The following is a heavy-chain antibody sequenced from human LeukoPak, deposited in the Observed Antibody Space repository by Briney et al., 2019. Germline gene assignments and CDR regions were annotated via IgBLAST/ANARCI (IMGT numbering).Heavy chain of an antibody. Sequence: GGSLRLSCGASGFSFTNAWMSWVRQAPGKGLEWVGRIESKADGETTDYAAPVKGRFTMSRDDSKATLYLQINSLKTEDTAVYYCTTDLGITMIRGVIVYWGQGTLVIVSS. D-gene: IGHD3-10*01. CDR2: IESKADGETT. V-gene: IGHV3-15*04. J-gene: IGHJ4*02. CDR3: TTDLGITMIRGVIVY. CDR1: GFSFTNAW.